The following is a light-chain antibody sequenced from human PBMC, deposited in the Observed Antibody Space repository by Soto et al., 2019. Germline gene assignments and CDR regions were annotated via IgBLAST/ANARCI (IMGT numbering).Light chain of an antibody. V-gene: IGKV1-5*01. Sequence: DIQMTQSPSTLSASVGDRVTITCRASQSISSWLAWYQQKPGKAPKLLIYDASSLESGVPSRFSGSGSGTECTLTISSLQPDNFATLYCQQYNSYSPVFVQGTKVEIK. J-gene: IGKJ1*01. CDR2: DAS. CDR1: QSISSW. CDR3: QQYNSYSPV.